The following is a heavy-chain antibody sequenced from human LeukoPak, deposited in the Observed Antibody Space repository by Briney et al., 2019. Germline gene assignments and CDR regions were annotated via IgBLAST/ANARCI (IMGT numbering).Heavy chain of an antibody. V-gene: IGHV1-2*02. CDR3: ARPSLRYSGPDY. Sequence: ASVKVSCKASGYTFTGYYMHWVRQAPGQGLEWMGWINPNSGGTNYAQKFQGGVTMTRDTSISTAYMELSRLRSDDTAVYYCARPSLRYSGPDYWGQGTLVTVSS. CDR2: INPNSGGT. CDR1: GYTFTGYY. D-gene: IGHD1-26*01. J-gene: IGHJ4*02.